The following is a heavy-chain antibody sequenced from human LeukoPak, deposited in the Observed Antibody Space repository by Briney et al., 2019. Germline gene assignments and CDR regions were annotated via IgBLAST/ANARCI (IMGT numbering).Heavy chain of an antibody. D-gene: IGHD1-26*01. Sequence: PGGSLRLSCAASGFTFSSYAMHWVRQAPGKGLEWVAVISYDGSNKYYADSVKGRFTISRGNAKNSLYLQMNSLRAEDTAVYYCARGWDLLTYWGQGTLVTVSS. CDR2: ISYDGSNK. CDR3: ARGWDLLTY. V-gene: IGHV3-30*04. J-gene: IGHJ4*02. CDR1: GFTFSSYA.